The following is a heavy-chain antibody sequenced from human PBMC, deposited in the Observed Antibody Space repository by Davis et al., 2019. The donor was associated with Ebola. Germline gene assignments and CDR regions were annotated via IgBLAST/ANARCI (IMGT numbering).Heavy chain of an antibody. V-gene: IGHV4-59*01. D-gene: IGHD2/OR15-2a*01. CDR3: ARVLHSLYYYGMDV. J-gene: IGHJ6*02. CDR1: GCSISSYY. Sequence: MPSETLSLTCTLSGCSISSYYWSWIRQPPGKGLEWIGYIYYSGSTNYNPSLKSRVTISVDTSKNQFSLKLSSVTAADTAVYYCARVLHSLYYYGMDVLGQGTTVTVSS. CDR2: IYYSGST.